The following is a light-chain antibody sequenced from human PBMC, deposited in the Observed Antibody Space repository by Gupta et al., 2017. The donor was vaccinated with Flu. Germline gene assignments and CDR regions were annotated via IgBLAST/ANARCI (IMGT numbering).Light chain of an antibody. Sequence: VKLTCTLSSATRGDASEWHYQQPGKGPRYLMKINNDGSHTRGDGIPARFSGSSSGAERYLTIASLQVDDEADYGGQRWVPGVVVFGGGTKLTVL. CDR1: SATRGDA. CDR3: QRWVPGVVV. V-gene: IGLV4-69*01. J-gene: IGLJ2*01. CDR2: INNDGSH.